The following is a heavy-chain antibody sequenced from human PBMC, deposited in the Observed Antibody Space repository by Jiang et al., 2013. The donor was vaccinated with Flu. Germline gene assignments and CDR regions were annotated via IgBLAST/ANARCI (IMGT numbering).Heavy chain of an antibody. Sequence: ETLSLTCTVSGGSISSSSYYWGWIRQPPGKGLEWIGSIYYSGSTYYNPSLKSRVTISVDTSKNQFSLKLSSVTAADTAVYYCASPYDILTGYSKGPDWYFDLWGRGTLVTVSS. CDR2: IYYSGST. CDR3: ASPYDILTGYSKGPDWYFDL. D-gene: IGHD3-9*01. J-gene: IGHJ2*01. V-gene: IGHV4-39*01. CDR1: GGSISSSSYY.